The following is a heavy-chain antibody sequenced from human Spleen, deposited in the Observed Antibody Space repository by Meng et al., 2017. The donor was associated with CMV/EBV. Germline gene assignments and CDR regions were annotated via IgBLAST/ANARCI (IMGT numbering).Heavy chain of an antibody. CDR3: ARVIAVAGTASFDY. D-gene: IGHD6-19*01. V-gene: IGHV1-2*02. Sequence: KAAGYTFTGYYIHWVRQAPGQGLEWMGWINPNTGGTNYAQKFQRRVTMTRDTSISTAYMDVSRLTSDDTAIYYCARVIAVAGTASFDYWGQGTLVTVSS. CDR1: GYTFTGYY. CDR2: INPNTGGT. J-gene: IGHJ4*02.